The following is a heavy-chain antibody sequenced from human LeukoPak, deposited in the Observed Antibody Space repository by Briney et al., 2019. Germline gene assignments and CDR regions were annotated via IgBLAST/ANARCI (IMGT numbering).Heavy chain of an antibody. CDR3: ARHYYDSSGRFDP. D-gene: IGHD3-22*01. J-gene: IGHJ5*02. CDR2: IYYSGST. CDR1: GGSISSYY. V-gene: IGHV4-59*08. Sequence: PSETLSLTCTVSGGSISSYYWSWIRQPPGKGLEWIGYIYYSGSTNYNPSLKSRVTISVDTSKNQFSLKLSSVTAADTAVYYCARHYYDSSGRFDPWGQGILVTVSS.